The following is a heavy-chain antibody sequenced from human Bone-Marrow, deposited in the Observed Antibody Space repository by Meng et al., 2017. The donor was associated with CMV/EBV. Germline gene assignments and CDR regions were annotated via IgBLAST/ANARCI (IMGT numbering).Heavy chain of an antibody. CDR3: ARDPYCGGDCPYYFDY. Sequence: GGSISSSNWWSWVRQPPGKGLEWIGEIYHSGSTNYNPSLKGRVTISVDKSKNQFSLKLSSVTAADTAVYYCARDPYCGGDCPYYFDYWGQGTLVTVSS. J-gene: IGHJ4*02. D-gene: IGHD2-21*02. CDR1: GGSISSSNW. CDR2: IYHSGST. V-gene: IGHV4-4*02.